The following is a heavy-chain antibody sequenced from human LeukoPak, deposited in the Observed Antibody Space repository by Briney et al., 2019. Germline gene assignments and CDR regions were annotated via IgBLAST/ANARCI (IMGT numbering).Heavy chain of an antibody. CDR3: AKSLYGSGSYYNWFDP. V-gene: IGHV4-34*01. J-gene: IGHJ5*02. D-gene: IGHD3-10*01. CDR2: INHRGST. CDR1: GGAFSGYH. Sequence: SETQSLTCVVDGGAFSGYHWSWIRQSPGKGLEWIGEINHRGSTNYNPSLKRRVTMSLDTSKNQFSLKLSSVTAADTAVYYCAKSLYGSGSYYNWFDPWGQGTLVTVSS.